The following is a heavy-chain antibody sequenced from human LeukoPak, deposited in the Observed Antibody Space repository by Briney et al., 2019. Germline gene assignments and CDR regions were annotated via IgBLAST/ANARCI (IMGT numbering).Heavy chain of an antibody. V-gene: IGHV1-2*02. CDR1: GYTFTGYY. J-gene: IGHJ5*02. CDR3: AILGYCSGGSCYR. Sequence: GASVKVSCKASGYTFTGYYMHWVRQAPGQGLEWMGWINPNSGGANYAQKFQGRVTMTRDASISTAYVELSRLRSDDTAVYYCAILGYCSGGSCYRWGQGTLVTVSS. CDR2: INPNSGGA. D-gene: IGHD2-15*01.